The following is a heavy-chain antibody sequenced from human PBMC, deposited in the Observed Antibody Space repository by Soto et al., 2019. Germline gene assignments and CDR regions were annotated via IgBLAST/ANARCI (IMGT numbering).Heavy chain of an antibody. J-gene: IGHJ6*02. D-gene: IGHD6-13*01. CDR1: GFTSSSYG. V-gene: IGHV3-30*03. CDR2: ISYDGSNK. CDR3: VLGSSSDPPLSYYYYGMDV. Sequence: GGSLRLSCAASGFTSSSYGMHWVRQAPRKGLEWVAVISYDGSNKYYADSVKGRFTISRDNSKNTLYLQMNSLRAEDTAVYYCVLGSSSDPPLSYYYYGMDVWGQGTTVTVSS.